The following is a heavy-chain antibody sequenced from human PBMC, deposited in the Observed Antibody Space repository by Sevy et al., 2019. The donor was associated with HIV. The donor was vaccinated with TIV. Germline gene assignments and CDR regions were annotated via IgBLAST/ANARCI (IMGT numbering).Heavy chain of an antibody. CDR2: IYTSGST. CDR3: ARDRGSGSYYNCNWFDP. Sequence: SETLSLTCTVSGGSISSYYWSWIRQPAGKGLEWIGRIYTSGSTNYNPSLKSRVTMSVDTSKNQFSLKLSSVTAADTAVYYCARDRGSGSYYNCNWFDPWGQGTLVTVSS. V-gene: IGHV4-4*07. CDR1: GGSISSYY. D-gene: IGHD3-10*01. J-gene: IGHJ5*02.